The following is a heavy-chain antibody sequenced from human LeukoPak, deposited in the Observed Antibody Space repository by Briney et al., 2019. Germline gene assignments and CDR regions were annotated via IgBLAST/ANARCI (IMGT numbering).Heavy chain of an antibody. CDR3: ARVYGYDFWSGYDY. CDR1: GYTFTSYD. Sequence: VASVKVSCKASGYTFTSYDINWVRQAPGQGLEWMGGIIPIFGTANYAQKFQGRVTITADESTSTAYMELSSLRSEDTAVYYCARVYGYDFWSGYDYWGQGTLVTVSS. J-gene: IGHJ4*02. D-gene: IGHD3-3*01. CDR2: IIPIFGTA. V-gene: IGHV1-69*13.